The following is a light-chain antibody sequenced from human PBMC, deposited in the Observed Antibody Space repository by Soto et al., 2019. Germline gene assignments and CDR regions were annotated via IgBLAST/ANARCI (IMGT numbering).Light chain of an antibody. V-gene: IGKV3-15*01. J-gene: IGKJ1*01. CDR2: GAS. CDR1: HDIRSN. CDR3: QQYNNWPWT. Sequence: IVMTQSPATLSVSPGERATVSCRASHDIRSNLAWYQQKPGQAPRLLIYGASTRATGIPARFSGSGSGTEFTLTISSLQSEDFAVYYCQQYNNWPWTFGQGTKVDI.